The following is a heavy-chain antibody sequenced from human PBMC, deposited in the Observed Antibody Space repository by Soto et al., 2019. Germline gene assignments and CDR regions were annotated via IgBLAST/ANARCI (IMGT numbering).Heavy chain of an antibody. CDR3: VRDIR. CDR1: GFTFSSQW. CDR2: INSDGSRI. Sequence: EVQLVESGGGLVQPGGSLRLSCAASGFTFSSQWMYWVRQSPGKGPVWVSYINSDGSRIAYADSVKGRFTISRDNAKNTLDLQMNSLRVEDTAVYYCVRDIRWGRGTLVTVSS. V-gene: IGHV3-74*03. J-gene: IGHJ4*02.